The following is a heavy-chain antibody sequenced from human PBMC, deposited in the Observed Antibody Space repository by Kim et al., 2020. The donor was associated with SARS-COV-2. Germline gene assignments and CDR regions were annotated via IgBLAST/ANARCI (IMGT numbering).Heavy chain of an antibody. CDR2: ISHSGIA. V-gene: IGHV4-34*01. Sequence: SETLSLTCAVYGGSFSGPYWNWIRQSPGLGLEWIGEISHSGIANYNPSLKSRVTLSVDTSKNQFSLKLSSVTAAETAVYYCARRAAGVDWWGQGTPVTVS. CDR3: ARRAAGVDW. J-gene: IGHJ4*02. CDR1: GGSFSGPY.